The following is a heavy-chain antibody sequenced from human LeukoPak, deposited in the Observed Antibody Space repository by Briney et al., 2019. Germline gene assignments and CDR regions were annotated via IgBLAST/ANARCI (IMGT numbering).Heavy chain of an antibody. J-gene: IGHJ4*02. Sequence: PSETLSLTYTVSGGSISSSSYYWGWIRQPPGKGLEWIGSIYYSGSTYYNPSLKSRVTISIDTSKNQFSLKLTSVTAADTAVYYCARGVNSGYFDYCGQGTLVTVSS. CDR1: GGSISSSSYY. CDR2: IYYSGST. CDR3: ARGVNSGYFDY. D-gene: IGHD1-26*01. V-gene: IGHV4-39*07.